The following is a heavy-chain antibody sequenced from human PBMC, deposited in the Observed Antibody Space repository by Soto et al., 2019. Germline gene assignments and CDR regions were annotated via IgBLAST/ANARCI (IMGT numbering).Heavy chain of an antibody. CDR3: AKDNCISTSCYRLYNWFDS. D-gene: IGHD2-2*01. CDR1: GFTFSSYG. Sequence: GGSLRLSCAASGFTFSSYGMHWVRQAPGKGLEWVAVISYGGSNKYYADSVKGRFTTSRDNSKNTLYLQMNNLRAEDTAVYYCAKDNCISTSCYRLYNWFDSWGQGTLVTVSS. CDR2: ISYGGSNK. J-gene: IGHJ5*01. V-gene: IGHV3-30*18.